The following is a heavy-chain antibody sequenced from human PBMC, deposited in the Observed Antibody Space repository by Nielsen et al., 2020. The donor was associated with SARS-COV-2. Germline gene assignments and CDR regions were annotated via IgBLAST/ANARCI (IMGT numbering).Heavy chain of an antibody. J-gene: IGHJ6*02. CDR1: GGSISSGGYY. CDR2: IYYSGST. D-gene: IGHD3-10*01. V-gene: IGHV4-31*03. Sequence: SETLSLTCTVSGGSISSGGYYWSWIRQHPGKGLEWIGYIYYSGSTYYNPSLKSRVTISVDTSKNQFSLKLSSVTAADTAVYYCARGRVEVWFGELLAPYYYYGMDVWGQGTTVTVSS. CDR3: ARGRVEVWFGELLAPYYYYGMDV.